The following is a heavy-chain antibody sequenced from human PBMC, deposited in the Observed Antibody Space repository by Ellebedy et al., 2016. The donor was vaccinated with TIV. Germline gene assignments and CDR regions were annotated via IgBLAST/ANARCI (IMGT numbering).Heavy chain of an antibody. CDR1: GYTFTDYG. V-gene: IGHV1-18*04. Sequence: AASVKVSCKASGYTFTDYGITWSRQAPGQGLEWMGWIGTDMGNTNYAQKFRGRVTMTTDTSTTTGYMELRSLRSDDTALYYCARDRDSRSSSDFQHWGQGTLVTVSS. CDR2: IGTDMGNT. J-gene: IGHJ1*01. D-gene: IGHD6-6*01. CDR3: ARDRDSRSSSDFQH.